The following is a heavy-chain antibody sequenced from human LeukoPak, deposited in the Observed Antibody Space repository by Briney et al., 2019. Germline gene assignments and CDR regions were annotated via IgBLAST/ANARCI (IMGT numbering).Heavy chain of an antibody. D-gene: IGHD6-19*01. V-gene: IGHV4-34*01. CDR1: GGSFSGYY. CDR2: INHSGST. CDR3: ARLGNSSGWYRLFDY. Sequence: NPSETLSLTCAVYGGSFSGYYWSWIRQPPGKGLEWIGEINHSGSTNYNPSLKSRVTISVDTSKNQFSLKLSSVTAADTAVYYCARLGNSSGWYRLFDYWGQGTLVTVSS. J-gene: IGHJ4*02.